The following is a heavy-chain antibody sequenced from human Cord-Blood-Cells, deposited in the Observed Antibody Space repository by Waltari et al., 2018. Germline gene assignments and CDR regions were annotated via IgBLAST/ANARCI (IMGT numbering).Heavy chain of an antibody. D-gene: IGHD3-22*01. CDR2: IYYSGST. J-gene: IGHJ4*02. CDR3: ARGSSYYYDSSGYYYFDY. Sequence: QVQLQASGPGLVKPSETLSLTCTVSGGSISSPYRRWLRQPPGKGLEWIGYIYYSGSTNYNPSLKSRVTISVDTSKNQFSLKLSSVTAADTAVYYCARGSSYYYDSSGYYYFDYWGQGTLVTVSS. V-gene: IGHV4-59*11. CDR1: GGSISSPY.